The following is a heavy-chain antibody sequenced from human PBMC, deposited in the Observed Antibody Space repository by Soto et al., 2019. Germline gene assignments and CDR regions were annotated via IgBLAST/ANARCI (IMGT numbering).Heavy chain of an antibody. V-gene: IGHV1-69*13. CDR3: ARARGYQLLKGIDY. D-gene: IGHD2-2*01. CDR2: IIPIFGTA. CDR1: GGAFSSYA. J-gene: IGHJ4*02. Sequence: SVKVSCKASGGAFSSYALSWVRQAPGQGLEWMGGIIPIFGTANYAQKFQGRVTITADESTSTAYMELSSLRSEDTAVYYCARARGYQLLKGIDYWGQGTLVTVSS.